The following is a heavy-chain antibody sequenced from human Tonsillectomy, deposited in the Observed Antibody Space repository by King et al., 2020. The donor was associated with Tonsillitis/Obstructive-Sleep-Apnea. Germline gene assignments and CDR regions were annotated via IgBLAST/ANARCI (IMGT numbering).Heavy chain of an antibody. D-gene: IGHD3-10*01. J-gene: IGHJ4*02. CDR1: GFTFSTYG. CDR3: ARDTPRGFGELLPFDY. V-gene: IGHV3-30*03. Sequence: VKLVESGGGVVQPGRSLRLSCAASGFTFSTYGMHWVRQAPGKGLEWVAVISFDGSNKYYADSVKGRFTISRDNSKNTLYLQVNSLRAEDTAVYYCARDTPRGFGELLPFDYWGQGTLVTVSS. CDR2: ISFDGSNK.